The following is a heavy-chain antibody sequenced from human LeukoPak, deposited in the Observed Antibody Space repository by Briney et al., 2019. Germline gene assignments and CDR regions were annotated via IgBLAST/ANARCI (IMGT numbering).Heavy chain of an antibody. D-gene: IGHD3-10*01. CDR2: ISSTGTYM. Sequence: AGGSLRLSCAASGFTFSSYSMNWVRQAPGKGLEWVSSISSTGTYMYYADSVKGRFTISRDNAKNSLYLQMNSLRAEDTTVYYCARDPVRGALDGFDIWGQGTMVTVSS. V-gene: IGHV3-21*01. J-gene: IGHJ3*02. CDR3: ARDPVRGALDGFDI. CDR1: GFTFSSYS.